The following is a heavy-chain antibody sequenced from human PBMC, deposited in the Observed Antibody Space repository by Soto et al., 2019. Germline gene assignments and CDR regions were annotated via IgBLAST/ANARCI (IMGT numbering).Heavy chain of an antibody. J-gene: IGHJ6*02. CDR3: ARASQMVINPYSDPVDV. D-gene: IGHD3-22*01. V-gene: IGHV1-2*02. CDR2: ISPHTGGT. CDR1: GYTFNRYY. Sequence: ASVKVSCKASGYTFNRYYMHWVRQAPGPGLEWMGWISPHTGGTTYAQKFQGRVTMTRDTSVSTAFMELGRLGSDDTAVYYCARASQMVINPYSDPVDVWGQGTTVTVSS.